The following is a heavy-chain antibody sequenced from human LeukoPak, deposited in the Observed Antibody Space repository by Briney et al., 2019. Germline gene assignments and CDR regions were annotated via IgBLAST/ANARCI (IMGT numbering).Heavy chain of an antibody. D-gene: IGHD3-9*01. CDR2: ISGSGGST. J-gene: IGHJ4*02. CDR1: GFTFDDYG. Sequence: GGSLRLSCAASGFTFDDYGMSWVRQAPGKGLEWVSAISGSGGSTYYADSVKGRFTISRDNSKNTLYLQMNSLRAEDTAVYYCAKAGPRTYYDILTGYLEVWGQGTLVTVSS. V-gene: IGHV3-23*01. CDR3: AKAGPRTYYDILTGYLEV.